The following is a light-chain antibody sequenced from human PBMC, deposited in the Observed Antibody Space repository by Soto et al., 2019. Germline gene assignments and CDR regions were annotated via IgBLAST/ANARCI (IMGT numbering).Light chain of an antibody. Sequence: QSVLTQPASVSGSPGQSVTISCTGTSSDVGRSNYVSWYQQHPNNAPKLIIFEVSHRPTGVSNRFSGSKSGHTASLTISGLQSEDEADYFCTSFTTTTTLDVFGTGTK. CDR3: TSFTTTTTLDV. V-gene: IGLV2-14*01. CDR1: SSDVGRSNY. CDR2: EVS. J-gene: IGLJ1*01.